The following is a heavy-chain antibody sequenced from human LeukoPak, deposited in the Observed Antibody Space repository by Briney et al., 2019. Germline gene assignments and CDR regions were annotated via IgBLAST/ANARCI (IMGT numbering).Heavy chain of an antibody. D-gene: IGHD3-9*01. CDR1: GFTFSSYG. CDR2: ISYDGGNQ. V-gene: IGHV3-30*02. Sequence: GSLRLSCAASGFTFSSYGIHWVRQAPGKGLEWVAFISYDGGNQHYADSVRGRFTISRDNFKNTLYLQMNSLRAEDTAVYYSAKDLLRYIDWPGGASDYWGQGTLVTVSS. CDR3: AKDLLRYIDWPGGASDY. J-gene: IGHJ4*02.